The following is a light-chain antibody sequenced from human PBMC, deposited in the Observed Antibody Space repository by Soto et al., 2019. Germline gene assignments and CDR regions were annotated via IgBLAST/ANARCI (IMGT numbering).Light chain of an antibody. CDR1: SGHSSYA. V-gene: IGLV4-69*02. CDR3: QTWDPGNWV. J-gene: IGLJ3*02. CDR2: LNSDGSH. Sequence: QLVLTQSPSASASLGASVKLTCTLISGHSSYAIAWHQQQPEKGPRYLMKLNSDGSHSKGDGIPDRFSGSSSGAERYLTISRLQSEDEDDYYGQTWDPGNWVFGGGTKLTVL.